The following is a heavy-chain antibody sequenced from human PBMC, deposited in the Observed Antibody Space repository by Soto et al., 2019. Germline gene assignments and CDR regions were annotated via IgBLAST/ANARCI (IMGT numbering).Heavy chain of an antibody. J-gene: IGHJ4*02. CDR2: ISWNSGNI. CDR3: VKDVGKCSGGTCYQEIAA. V-gene: IGHV3-9*01. D-gene: IGHD2-15*01. Sequence: EVQLVESGGGLVQPGRSLRLSCAASGFTFDGYALHWVRQAPGKGMEWVSGISWNSGNIDYTESGKGRFTISRNNAENSFYLQMNSLRPEDTALYYCVKDVGKCSGGTCYQEIAAGGQGTLVTVSS. CDR1: GFTFDGYA.